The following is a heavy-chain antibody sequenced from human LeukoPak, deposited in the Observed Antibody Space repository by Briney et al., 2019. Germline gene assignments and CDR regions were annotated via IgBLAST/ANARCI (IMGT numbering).Heavy chain of an antibody. J-gene: IGHJ6*03. V-gene: IGHV4-39*07. CDR1: GGSISSSSYY. CDR3: ARAFRGYSNHLHYYYYYMDV. Sequence: PSETLSLTCTVSGGSISSSSYYWGWIRQPPGKGLEWIGSIYYSGSTYYNPSLKSRVTISVDTSKNQFSLKLSSVTAADTAVYYCARAFRGYSNHLHYYYYYMDVWGKGTTVTVSS. D-gene: IGHD4-11*01. CDR2: IYYSGST.